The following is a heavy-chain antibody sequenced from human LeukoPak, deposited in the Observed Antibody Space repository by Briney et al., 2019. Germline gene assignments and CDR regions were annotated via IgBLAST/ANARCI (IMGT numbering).Heavy chain of an antibody. CDR2: IKRDGSER. V-gene: IGHV3-7*01. Sequence: GGSLRLSCTASGFTFSDYWMNWFRQAPGKGLEWVANIKRDGSERYYVDSVRGRFTISRDNAKNSLYLQMNNLRVEDTAVYYCEGGVTWGQGSMVTVSP. D-gene: IGHD5/OR15-5a*01. CDR1: GFTFSDYW. J-gene: IGHJ3*01. CDR3: EGGVT.